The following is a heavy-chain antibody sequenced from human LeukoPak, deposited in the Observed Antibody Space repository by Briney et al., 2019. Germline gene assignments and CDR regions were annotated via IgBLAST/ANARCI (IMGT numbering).Heavy chain of an antibody. V-gene: IGHV3-74*01. Sequence: GGSLRLSCAASGFSFSTYWMHWVCQAPGEGLVWVSRINGDGSTTNYADSVKGRFTISRDNAKNTLYLQMNSLRAEDTAVYYCTRRVDATRWYDPWGQGTLVTVSS. CDR1: GFSFSTYW. CDR2: INGDGSTT. D-gene: IGHD2-15*01. J-gene: IGHJ5*02. CDR3: TRRVDATRWYDP.